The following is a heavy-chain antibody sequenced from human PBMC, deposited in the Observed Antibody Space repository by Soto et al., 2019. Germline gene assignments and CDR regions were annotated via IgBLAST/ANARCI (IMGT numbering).Heavy chain of an antibody. CDR1: GGSISSYY. D-gene: IGHD3-3*01. J-gene: IGHJ6*03. Sequence: SETLSLTCTVSGGSISSYYWSWIRQPPGKGLEWIGYIYYSGSTNYNPSLKSRVTISVDTSKNQFSLKLSSVTAADTAVYYCARDRRRDNDFWSGYHYYYYYMDVWGKGTTVTVSS. V-gene: IGHV4-59*01. CDR2: IYYSGST. CDR3: ARDRRRDNDFWSGYHYYYYYMDV.